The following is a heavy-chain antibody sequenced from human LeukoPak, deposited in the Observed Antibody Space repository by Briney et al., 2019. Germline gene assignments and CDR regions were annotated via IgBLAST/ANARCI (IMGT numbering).Heavy chain of an antibody. V-gene: IGHV1-18*01. CDR3: LGTFYYDSSGGDY. D-gene: IGHD3-22*01. CDR1: GYTFTSYG. J-gene: IGHJ4*02. CDR2: ISAYNGNT. Sequence: ASVKVSCKASGYTFTSYGIRWVRQAPGQGLEWMGWISAYNGNTNYAQKLQGRVTMTTDTSTSTAYMELRSLRSDDTAVYYCLGTFYYDSSGGDYWGQGTLVTVSS.